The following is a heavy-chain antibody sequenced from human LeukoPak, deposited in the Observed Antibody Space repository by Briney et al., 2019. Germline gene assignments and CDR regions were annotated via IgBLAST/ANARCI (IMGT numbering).Heavy chain of an antibody. D-gene: IGHD6-13*01. V-gene: IGHV1-8*01. J-gene: IGHJ3*02. CDR3: ATYSSSWWSAFDI. CDR1: GYTFTSYD. CDR2: MNPNSGNT. Sequence: ASVKVSCKASGYTFTSYDINWVRQATGQGLEWMGRMNPNSGNTGYAQKFQGRVTMTRNTSISTAYMELSSLRSEDTAVYYCATYSSSWWSAFDIWGQGTMVTVSS.